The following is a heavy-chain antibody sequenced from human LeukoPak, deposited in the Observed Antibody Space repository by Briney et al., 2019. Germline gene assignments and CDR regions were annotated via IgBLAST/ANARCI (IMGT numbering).Heavy chain of an antibody. CDR2: ISSNGGST. CDR1: GFTFSSYA. D-gene: IGHD1-1*01. V-gene: IGHV3-64*01. Sequence: EGSLRLSCAASGFTFSSYAMHWVRQAPGKGLEYVSAISSNGGSTYYANSVKGRFTISRDNSKNTLYLQMGSLRAEDMAVYYCARDGTTGTFDYWGQGTLVTVSS. J-gene: IGHJ4*02. CDR3: ARDGTTGTFDY.